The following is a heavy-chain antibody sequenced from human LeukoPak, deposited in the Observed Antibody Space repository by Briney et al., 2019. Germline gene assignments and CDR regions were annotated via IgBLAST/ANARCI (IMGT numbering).Heavy chain of an antibody. Sequence: GRSLRLSCAASGFTFSSYGMHWVRQAPGKGLEWVAVIWYDGSNKYYADSVKGRFTISRDNSKNSLYLQLSGLITEDTAVYYCAAVNSRLGFTYDYWGQGTLVTVSS. D-gene: IGHD5-18*01. CDR2: IWYDGSNK. J-gene: IGHJ4*02. V-gene: IGHV3-33*01. CDR3: AAVNSRLGFTYDY. CDR1: GFTFSSYG.